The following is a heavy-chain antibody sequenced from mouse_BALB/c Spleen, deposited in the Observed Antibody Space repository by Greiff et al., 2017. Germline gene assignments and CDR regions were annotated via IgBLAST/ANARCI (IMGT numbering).Heavy chain of an antibody. Sequence: VQLQQSGPELVKPGASVKIPCKASGYTFTDYNMDWVKQSHGKSLEWIGDINPNNGGTIYNQKFKGKATLTVDKSSSTAYMELRSLTSEDTAVYYCARPDDDGSSPAWFAYWGQGTLVTVSA. CDR3: ARPDDDGSSPAWFAY. J-gene: IGHJ3*01. CDR2: INPNNGGT. D-gene: IGHD1-1*01. V-gene: IGHV1-18*01. CDR1: GYTFTDYN.